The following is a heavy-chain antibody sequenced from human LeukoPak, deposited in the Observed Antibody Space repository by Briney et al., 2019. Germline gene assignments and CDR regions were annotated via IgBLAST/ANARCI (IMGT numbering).Heavy chain of an antibody. CDR3: ARKTNYYGSGSYSPAFDY. CDR2: INHSGST. D-gene: IGHD3-10*01. Sequence: PSETLSLTCAVYGGSFSGYYWSWIRQPPGKGLEWIGEINHSGSTNYNPSLKSRVTISVDTSKNQFSLKLSSVTAADTAVYYCARKTNYYGSGSYSPAFDYWGQGTLVTVSS. J-gene: IGHJ4*02. V-gene: IGHV4-34*01. CDR1: GGSFSGYY.